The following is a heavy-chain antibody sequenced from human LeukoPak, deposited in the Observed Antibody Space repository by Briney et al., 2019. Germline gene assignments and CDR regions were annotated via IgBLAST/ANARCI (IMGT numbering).Heavy chain of an antibody. V-gene: IGHV3-33*01. Sequence: PGGSLRLSCAASGFTFSSYGMHWVRQAPGKGLEWVAVIWYDGSNKYYADSVKGRFTISRDNSKNTLYLQMNSLRAEDTAVYYCAGDPFDGYYFDYWGQGTLVTVSS. CDR1: GFTFSSYG. CDR2: IWYDGSNK. J-gene: IGHJ4*02. D-gene: IGHD3-9*01. CDR3: AGDPFDGYYFDY.